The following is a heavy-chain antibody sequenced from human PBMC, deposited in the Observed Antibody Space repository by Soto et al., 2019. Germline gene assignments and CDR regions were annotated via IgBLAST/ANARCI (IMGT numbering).Heavy chain of an antibody. CDR1: GGSFSSYI. Sequence: QVQLVQSGAEVKKPGSSMKVSCKASGGSFSSYIVSWMRQAPGQGLEWMGRIIPVLGVTYYAQKFQGRVTITADKSTSTAYMEVSSLRSEDTAVYYCAKSPNPGSATSASYGMDVWGQGTTVTVSS. CDR2: IIPVLGVT. V-gene: IGHV1-69*02. J-gene: IGHJ6*02. CDR3: AKSPNPGSATSASYGMDV. D-gene: IGHD7-27*01.